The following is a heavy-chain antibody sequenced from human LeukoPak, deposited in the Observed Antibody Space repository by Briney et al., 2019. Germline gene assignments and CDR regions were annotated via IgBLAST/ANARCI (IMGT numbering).Heavy chain of an antibody. Sequence: ASVKVSYKASGYTFTNYYMHWVRQAPGQGLEWMVIINPGGGSTSYAQKFQGRVTMTSDTSTSTVYMELSSLRSEDTAVYYCARGTSGYSKTFDYWGQGTLVTVSS. J-gene: IGHJ4*02. CDR1: GYTFTNYY. CDR3: ARGTSGYSKTFDY. V-gene: IGHV1-46*01. CDR2: INPGGGST. D-gene: IGHD3-3*01.